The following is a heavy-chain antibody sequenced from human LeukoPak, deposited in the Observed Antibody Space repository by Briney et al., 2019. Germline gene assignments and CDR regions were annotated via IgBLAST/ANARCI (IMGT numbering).Heavy chain of an antibody. CDR1: GGSISSSSYY. Sequence: SETLSLTCTVSGGSISSSSYYWGWIRQPPGKGLEWIGSIYYSGSTYYNPSLKSRVTISVDTSKNQFSLKLSAVTAADTAVYYCARRSSSWYSRFDPCRQGTLVTVSS. CDR3: ARRSSSWYSRFDP. V-gene: IGHV4-39*01. CDR2: IYYSGST. J-gene: IGHJ5*02. D-gene: IGHD6-13*01.